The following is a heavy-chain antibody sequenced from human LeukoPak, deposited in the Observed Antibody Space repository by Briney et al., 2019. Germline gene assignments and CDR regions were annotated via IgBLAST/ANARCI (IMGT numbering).Heavy chain of an antibody. D-gene: IGHD3-22*01. V-gene: IGHV3-9*03. J-gene: IGHJ3*02. CDR3: AKDTNYDSSGYDAFDI. CDR1: GFTFDDYA. CDR2: ISWNSGSI. Sequence: PGGSLRLSCAASGFTFDDYAMHWVRQAPGKGLEWVSGISWNSGSIGYADSVKGRFTISRDNAKNSLYLQMNSLRAEDIALYYCAKDTNYDSSGYDAFDIWGQGTMVTVSS.